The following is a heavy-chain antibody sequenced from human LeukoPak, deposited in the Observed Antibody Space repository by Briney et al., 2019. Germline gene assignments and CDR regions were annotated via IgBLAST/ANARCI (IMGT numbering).Heavy chain of an antibody. Sequence: GGSLRLSCAASGFTFSSYWMHWVRQAPGKGLVWVSCLNSDGSSTRYADSVRGRFTISRDNAKNTLYPQMNSLRAEDTAVYYCATGNYHAFDIWGQGTMVTVSS. CDR2: LNSDGSST. J-gene: IGHJ3*02. CDR1: GFTFSSYW. V-gene: IGHV3-74*01. CDR3: ATGNYHAFDI. D-gene: IGHD1-7*01.